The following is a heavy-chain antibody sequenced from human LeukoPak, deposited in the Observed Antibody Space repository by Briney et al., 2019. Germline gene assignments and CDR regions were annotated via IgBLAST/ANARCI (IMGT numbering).Heavy chain of an antibody. D-gene: IGHD3-10*01. V-gene: IGHV5-10-1*01. Sequence: GESLKISCKGSGYSFTSYWISWVRQMPGKGLEWTGRIDPSDSYTNYSPSFQGHVTISADKSISTAYLQWSSLKASDTAMYYCAASGIYYYGMDVWGQGTTVTVSS. CDR1: GYSFTSYW. J-gene: IGHJ6*02. CDR2: IDPSDSYT. CDR3: AASGIYYYGMDV.